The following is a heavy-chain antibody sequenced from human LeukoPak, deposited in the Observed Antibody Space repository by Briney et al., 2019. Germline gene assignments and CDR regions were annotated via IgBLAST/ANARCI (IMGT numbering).Heavy chain of an antibody. Sequence: SVKVSCKASGYTFTSYYMHWVRQAPGQGLEWMGGVIPIFGTANYAQKFQGRVTITADESTSTAYMELSSLRSEDTAVYYCARAFPALGSYYFDYWGQGTLVTVSS. CDR3: ARAFPALGSYYFDY. CDR1: GYTFTSYY. D-gene: IGHD1-26*01. J-gene: IGHJ4*02. V-gene: IGHV1-69*13. CDR2: VIPIFGTA.